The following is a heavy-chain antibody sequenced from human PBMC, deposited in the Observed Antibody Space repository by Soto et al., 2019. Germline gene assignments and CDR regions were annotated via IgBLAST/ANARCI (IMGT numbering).Heavy chain of an antibody. CDR2: IYYSGST. J-gene: IGHJ2*01. CDR3: ARTTVTTLWWYFDL. CDR1: GGSISSSSYY. V-gene: IGHV4-39*01. Sequence: SETLSLTCTVSGGSISSSSYYWGWIRQPPGKGLEWIGSIYYSGSTYYNPSLKSRVTISVDTSKNQFSLKLSSVTAADTAVYYCARTTVTTLWWYFDLWGRGTLVTAPQ. D-gene: IGHD4-17*01.